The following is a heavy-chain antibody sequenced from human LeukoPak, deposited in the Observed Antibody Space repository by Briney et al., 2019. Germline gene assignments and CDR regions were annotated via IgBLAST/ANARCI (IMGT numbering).Heavy chain of an antibody. J-gene: IGHJ4*02. CDR1: GGSISSYY. CDR2: IYYSGST. Sequence: SETLSLTCTVSGGSISSYYWSWIRQPPGKGLEWIGYIYYSGSTNYNPSLKSRVTISVDTSKNQFSLKLSSVTAADTAVYYCARVAPDIVFDYWGQGTLVTVSS. D-gene: IGHD3-16*02. CDR3: ARVAPDIVFDY. V-gene: IGHV4-59*12.